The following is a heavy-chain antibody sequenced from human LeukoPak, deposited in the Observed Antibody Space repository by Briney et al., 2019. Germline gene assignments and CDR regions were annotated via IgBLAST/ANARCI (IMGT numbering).Heavy chain of an antibody. D-gene: IGHD6-19*01. CDR1: GYTFTSYG. J-gene: IGHJ4*02. V-gene: IGHV1-18*01. Sequence: ASVKVSCQASGYTFTSYGISWVRQAPGQGLEWMGWISAYNGNTNYAQKLQGRVTMTTDTSTSTAYTELRSLRSDDTAVYYCARLEGAVAGFFYWGQGTLVTVSS. CDR3: ARLEGAVAGFFY. CDR2: ISAYNGNT.